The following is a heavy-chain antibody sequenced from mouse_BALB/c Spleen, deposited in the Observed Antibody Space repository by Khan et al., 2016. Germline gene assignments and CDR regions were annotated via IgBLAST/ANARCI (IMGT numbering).Heavy chain of an antibody. CDR3: NAIDYGNYIYFDY. J-gene: IGHJ2*01. Sequence: VQLQQSGAELVKSGASVKLSCTASGFNIKDYYMHWVKQRPAQCLEWIGWIDPENGDTECAPKFQGKATVTADTSSNTAYLRLSSLTSEDTAVYYCNAIDYGNYIYFDYWGQGTTLTVSS. CDR2: IDPENGDT. D-gene: IGHD2-1*01. CDR1: GFNIKDYY. V-gene: IGHV14-4*02.